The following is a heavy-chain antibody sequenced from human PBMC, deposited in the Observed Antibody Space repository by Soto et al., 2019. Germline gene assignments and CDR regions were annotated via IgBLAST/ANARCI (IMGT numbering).Heavy chain of an antibody. D-gene: IGHD3-9*01. CDR1: GFSFSIYS. V-gene: IGHV3-21*01. CDR3: ARDSSETQYYDSLTGPFPQHLKFDT. Sequence: PXGSLRLSCAAAGFSFSIYSMNWVRQAPGMGLEWVSSIISSLSSRTYKYYADSVKGRFTISRDDAKKSLYLQMNRLRVEDTALYYCARDSSETQYYDSLTGPFPQHLKFDTWGQGTLVTVSS. CDR2: IISSLSSRTYK. J-gene: IGHJ5*02.